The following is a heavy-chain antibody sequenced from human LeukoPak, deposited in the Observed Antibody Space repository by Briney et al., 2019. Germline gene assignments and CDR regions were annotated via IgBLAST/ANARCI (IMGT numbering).Heavy chain of an antibody. J-gene: IGHJ4*02. CDR1: GFTVSSNY. Sequence: GGSLRLSCAASGFTVSSNYMSWVRQAPGKGLEWVSVIYSGGYTDYADSVKGRFTISRDNSKNTLYLQMNSLRAEDTAVYYCARGNSGSYFSYFDYWGQGTLVTVS. CDR2: IYSGGYT. D-gene: IGHD1-26*01. V-gene: IGHV3-66*01. CDR3: ARGNSGSYFSYFDY.